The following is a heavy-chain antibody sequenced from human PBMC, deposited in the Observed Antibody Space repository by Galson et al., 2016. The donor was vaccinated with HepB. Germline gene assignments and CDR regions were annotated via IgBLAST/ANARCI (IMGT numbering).Heavy chain of an antibody. CDR1: GFTFSDYY. J-gene: IGHJ2*01. Sequence: SLRLSCAASGFTFSDYYMSWIRQAPGKGLECVSYISGSGNTIYYADSVKGRFTISRDNAKKSLYLQMNNLSAEDTAVYYCARVFEDETKNRHSYWYFDLWGRGTLVTVSS. D-gene: IGHD3-10*01. V-gene: IGHV3-11*01. CDR2: ISGSGNTI. CDR3: ARVFEDETKNRHSYWYFDL.